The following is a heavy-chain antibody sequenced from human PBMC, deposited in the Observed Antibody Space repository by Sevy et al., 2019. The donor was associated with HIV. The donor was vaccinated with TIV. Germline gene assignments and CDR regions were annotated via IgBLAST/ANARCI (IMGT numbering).Heavy chain of an antibody. CDR1: GYTFNFYG. CDR2: ISGHNGNS. Sequence: ASVKVSYKASGYTFNFYGFTWVRQAPGQGLEWMGWISGHNGNSNYAQKFLGRVTMTTDTATNTGFMELRSLRSDDTAVYYCATYVVGITYHMDVWGKGTTVTVSS. V-gene: IGHV1-18*01. D-gene: IGHD1-26*01. CDR3: ATYVVGITYHMDV. J-gene: IGHJ6*03.